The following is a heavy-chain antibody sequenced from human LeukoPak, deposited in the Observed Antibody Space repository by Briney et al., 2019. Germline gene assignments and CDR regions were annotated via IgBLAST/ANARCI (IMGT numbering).Heavy chain of an antibody. D-gene: IGHD3-22*01. CDR3: ARERYYYDSSGALND. J-gene: IGHJ4*02. CDR2: INPNSGGT. Sequence: GASVKVSCKASGHTFTGYYMHWVRQAPGQGLEWMGWINPNSGGTNYAQKFQGRVTMTRDTSISTAYMELSRLRSDDTAVYYCARERYYYDSSGALNDWGQGTLVTVSS. V-gene: IGHV1-2*02. CDR1: GHTFTGYY.